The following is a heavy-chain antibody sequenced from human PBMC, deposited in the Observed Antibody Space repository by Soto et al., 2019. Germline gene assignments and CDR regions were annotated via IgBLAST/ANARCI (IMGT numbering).Heavy chain of an antibody. V-gene: IGHV5-51*01. CDR3: ARRSITVVGSTYYYYGIDV. CDR2: IYPGDFDT. Sequence: GESLKISWKGSGYSFTSYWIGWARQMPGKSLEWMGFIYPGDFDTRYSPSFQGQVAISVDKSISTAYLQWSSLKASDTAMYYCARRSITVVGSTYYYYGIDVWGQGTTVTVSS. CDR1: GYSFTSYW. J-gene: IGHJ6*02. D-gene: IGHD3-10*01.